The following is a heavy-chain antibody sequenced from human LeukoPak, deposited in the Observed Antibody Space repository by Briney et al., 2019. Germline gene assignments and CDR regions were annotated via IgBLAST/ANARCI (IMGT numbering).Heavy chain of an antibody. CDR1: GFTFSSYG. Sequence: PGGSLRLSCAASGFTFSSYGMSWVRQAPGKGLEWVSAISGSGGSTYYADSVKGRFTISRDNSKNTLYLQMNSLRAEDTAVYYCAKGTGYGYGKQWLGLAHTPNDAFDIWGQGTMVTVSS. D-gene: IGHD6-19*01. J-gene: IGHJ3*02. V-gene: IGHV3-23*01. CDR3: AKGTGYGYGKQWLGLAHTPNDAFDI. CDR2: ISGSGGST.